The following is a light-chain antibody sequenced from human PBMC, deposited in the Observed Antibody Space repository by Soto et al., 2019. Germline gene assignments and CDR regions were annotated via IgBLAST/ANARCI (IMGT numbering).Light chain of an antibody. J-gene: IGKJ3*01. CDR3: QQYDTSYFT. V-gene: IGKV3-20*01. Sequence: EIVLTQTPGTLSLSPGERATLTCQTGHNITSKSLAWYQRKPGQAPRLLIYDTSSRAADVPDRFTGAGSGTDFTLTVNRLEPEDFAVYYCQQYDTSYFTFGPGTRLD. CDR1: HNITSKS. CDR2: DTS.